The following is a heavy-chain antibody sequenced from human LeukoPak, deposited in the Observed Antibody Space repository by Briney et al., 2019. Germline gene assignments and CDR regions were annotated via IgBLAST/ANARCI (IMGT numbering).Heavy chain of an antibody. V-gene: IGHV3-23*01. Sequence: PGGSLRLSSVASGFTSSSYAMSWVRQAPGKGLEWVSAISGSGGSTYYADSVKGRFTISRDNSKNTLYLQMNSLRAEDTAVYYCAKDPYCSSTSCSHWGQGTLVTVSS. J-gene: IGHJ4*02. CDR2: ISGSGGST. D-gene: IGHD2-2*01. CDR1: GFTSSSYA. CDR3: AKDPYCSSTSCSH.